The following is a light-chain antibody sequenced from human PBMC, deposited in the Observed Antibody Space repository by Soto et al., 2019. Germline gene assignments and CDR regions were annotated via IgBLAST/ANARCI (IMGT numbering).Light chain of an antibody. V-gene: IGLV1-47*01. CDR3: EAWDYSMRGVA. CDR1: SSNIGKNY. Sequence: QSVLTQPPSASGTPGQRVTISCSGSSSNIGKNYVYWYQQLPGTAPKLLIYRNNQRPSGVPDRFSGSKSGTSTSLAISGLRYEDEADYYCEAWDYSMRGVAFGGWTKLTVL. J-gene: IGLJ2*01. CDR2: RNN.